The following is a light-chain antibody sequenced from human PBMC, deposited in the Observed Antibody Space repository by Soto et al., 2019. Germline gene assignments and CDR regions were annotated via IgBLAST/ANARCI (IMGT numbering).Light chain of an antibody. V-gene: IGLV2-14*01. J-gene: IGLJ1*01. CDR1: SSDVGGYDF. CDR2: QVR. Sequence: QSALTQPASVSGSPGQSITISCSGTSSDVGGYDFVSWYQQHPGKAPQLMFCQVRNRPSGVSDRFSGSKSGNTASLTISGLLADDEADYYCSSYTSSSTLLYLFGTGTKVTVL. CDR3: SSYTSSSTLLYL.